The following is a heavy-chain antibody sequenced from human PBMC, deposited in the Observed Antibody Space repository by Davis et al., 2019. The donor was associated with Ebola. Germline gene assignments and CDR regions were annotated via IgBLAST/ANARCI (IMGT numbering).Heavy chain of an antibody. J-gene: IGHJ6*02. CDR3: AREDSGDIVVVPAAILHYYYGMDV. CDR2: IYYSGST. CDR1: GGSISSSCYY. D-gene: IGHD2-2*02. V-gene: IGHV4-39*01. Sequence: SETLSLTCTVSGGSISSSCYYWGWIRQPPGKGLEWIGNIYYSGSTYYNPSLKSRVTISVDTSKNQFSLKLSSVTAADTAVYYCAREDSGDIVVVPAAILHYYYGMDVWGQGTTVTVSS.